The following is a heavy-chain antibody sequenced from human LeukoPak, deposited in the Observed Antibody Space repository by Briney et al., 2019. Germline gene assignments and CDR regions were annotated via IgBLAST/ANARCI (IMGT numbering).Heavy chain of an antibody. Sequence: ASVKVSCKASGYTFTSYGISWVRQAPGQGPEWMGWISAYNGNTNYAQKLQGRVTMTTDTSTSTAYMELRSLRSDDTAVYYCARDSYDSRGYYYYYGMDVWGQGTTVTVSS. CDR1: GYTFTSYG. V-gene: IGHV1-18*01. CDR2: ISAYNGNT. J-gene: IGHJ6*02. D-gene: IGHD3-22*01. CDR3: ARDSYDSRGYYYYYGMDV.